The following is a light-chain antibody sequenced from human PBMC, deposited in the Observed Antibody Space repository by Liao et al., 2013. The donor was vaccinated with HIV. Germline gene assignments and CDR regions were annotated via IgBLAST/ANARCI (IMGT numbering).Light chain of an antibody. CDR3: QVWDTSSAHQV. J-gene: IGLJ3*02. Sequence: SYLLTQPSSVSVAPGTTATITCGGDNIGGRSVHWYQHKAGQAPHLVISYDTDRPSGIPARFSASNSGNTATLTISRVEAGDEADYYCQVWDTSSAHQVFGGGTKLTVL. CDR2: YDT. CDR1: NIGGRS. V-gene: IGLV3-21*04.